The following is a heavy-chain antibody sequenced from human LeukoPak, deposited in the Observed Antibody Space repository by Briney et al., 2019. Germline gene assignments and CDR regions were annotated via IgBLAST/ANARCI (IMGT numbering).Heavy chain of an antibody. V-gene: IGHV5-51*01. Sequence: GESLKISCKGSGYSFTSYWLGCVRQMPGKGLEWMGIIYPGDSDTRYSPSFQGQVTISADKSISTAYLQWSSLKASDTAMYYCARAIAVAGRGKAFDIWGQGTMVTVSS. D-gene: IGHD6-19*01. CDR1: GYSFTSYW. CDR3: ARAIAVAGRGKAFDI. J-gene: IGHJ3*02. CDR2: IYPGDSDT.